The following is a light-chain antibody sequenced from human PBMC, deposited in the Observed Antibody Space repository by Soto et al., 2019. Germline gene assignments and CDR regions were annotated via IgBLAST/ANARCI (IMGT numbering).Light chain of an antibody. J-gene: IGLJ3*02. V-gene: IGLV1-40*01. CDR3: QAYDSSLSGWV. CDR1: RSNIGAGYD. Sequence: QSVLTQPPSVSGAPGQRVTISCTGSRSNIGAGYDVHWYQQLPGTAPKLLIYGNSNRPSGVPDRFSGSKSGTSASLAITGVQAEDEYDYYCQAYDSSLSGWVFGGGTKVTVL. CDR2: GNS.